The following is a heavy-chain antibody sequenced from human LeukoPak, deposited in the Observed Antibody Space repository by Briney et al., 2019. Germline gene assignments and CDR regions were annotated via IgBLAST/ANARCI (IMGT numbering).Heavy chain of an antibody. CDR3: ARAPDGWYGMDV. CDR2: IKQDGSEK. Sequence: GGSLRLSCAASGFTFSAYWMTWVRQAPGKGLEWVANIKQDGSEKYYVDSVQGRFTISRDNTKNSLFLQMNSLRAEDTAVYYCARAPDGWYGMDVWGQGTTVTVPS. CDR1: GFTFSAYW. J-gene: IGHJ6*02. V-gene: IGHV3-7*01. D-gene: IGHD5-24*01.